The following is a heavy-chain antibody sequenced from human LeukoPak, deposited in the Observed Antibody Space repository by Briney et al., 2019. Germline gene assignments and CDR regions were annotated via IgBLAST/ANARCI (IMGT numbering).Heavy chain of an antibody. CDR3: AREYGYGSGSYIPYYYYGMDV. CDR2: ISAYNGNT. CDR1: GGTFSSYA. D-gene: IGHD3-10*01. V-gene: IGHV1-18*01. Sequence: GASVKVSCKASGGTFSSYAISWVRQAPGQGLEWMGWISAYNGNTNYAQKLQGRVTMTTDTSTSTAYMELRSLRSDDTAVYYCAREYGYGSGSYIPYYYYGMDVWGQGTTVTVSS. J-gene: IGHJ6*02.